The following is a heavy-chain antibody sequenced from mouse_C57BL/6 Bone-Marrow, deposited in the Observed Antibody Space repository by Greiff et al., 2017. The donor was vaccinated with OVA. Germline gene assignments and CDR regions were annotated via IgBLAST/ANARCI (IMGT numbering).Heavy chain of an antibody. Sequence: EVKLVESGGGLVKPGGSLKLSCAASGFTFSSYAMSWVRQTPEKRLEWVATISDGGSYSYSPDNVKGRFTISRDNAKNNLYLQRSHLKSEDTAMYYCARTMDYWGQGTSVTVSS. CDR2: ISDGGSYS. CDR3: ARTMDY. CDR1: GFTFSSYA. J-gene: IGHJ4*01. V-gene: IGHV5-4*03.